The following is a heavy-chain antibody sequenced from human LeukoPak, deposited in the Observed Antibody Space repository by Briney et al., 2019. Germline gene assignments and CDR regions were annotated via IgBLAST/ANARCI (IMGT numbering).Heavy chain of an antibody. D-gene: IGHD4-17*01. CDR3: ARTNDYGDYYFDY. V-gene: IGHV1-69*01. Sequence: SVKVSCKASGGTFSSYAISWVRQAPGQGLEWMGGIIPIFGTANYAQKFQGRVTITADESTSTAYMELSSLRSEDTAVYYCARTNDYGDYYFDYWGQGTLVTVSS. CDR2: IIPIFGTA. CDR1: GGTFSSYA. J-gene: IGHJ4*02.